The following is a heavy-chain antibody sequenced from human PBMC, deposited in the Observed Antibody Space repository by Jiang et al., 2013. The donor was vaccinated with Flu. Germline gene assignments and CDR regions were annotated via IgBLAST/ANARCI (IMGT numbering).Heavy chain of an antibody. CDR3: ARGGKHCTNAICYAQSFYYVMDV. CDR2: INHSVAT. V-gene: IGHV4-34*01. J-gene: IGHJ6*02. D-gene: IGHD2-8*01. CDR1: GGVLQWLL. Sequence: LLKPSETLSLTCTVYGGVLQWLLLELDPPAPRKGLEWIGEINHSVATNYNPSLKSRVTMSLDTSKNQFSLKLSSVTAADTAVYYCARGGKHCTNAICYAQSFYYVMDVWGQGTTVTVSS.